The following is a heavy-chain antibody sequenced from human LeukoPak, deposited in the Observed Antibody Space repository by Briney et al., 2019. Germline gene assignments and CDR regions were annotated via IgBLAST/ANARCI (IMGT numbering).Heavy chain of an antibody. V-gene: IGHV3-66*01. J-gene: IGHJ4*02. D-gene: IGHD1-26*01. Sequence: GGSLRLSCAASGFIVSSTHMSWVRQAPGKGLEWVSIIHSHDSTFYADSVKGRLTISRDNSKNTVYLQMSSLRDEDTAVYYCVRDPPYSDQSGGRGTLVTVSS. CDR3: VRDPPYSDQS. CDR2: IHSHDST. CDR1: GFIVSSTH.